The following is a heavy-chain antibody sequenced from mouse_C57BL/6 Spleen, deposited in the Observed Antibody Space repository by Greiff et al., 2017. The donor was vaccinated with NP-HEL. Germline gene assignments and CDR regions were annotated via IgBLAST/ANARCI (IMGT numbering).Heavy chain of an antibody. V-gene: IGHV1-82*01. CDR2: IYPGDGDT. J-gene: IGHJ4*01. D-gene: IGHD1-1*01. CDR3: AYDGYYYAMDY. Sequence: VKLMESGPELVKPGASVKISCKASGYAFSSSWMNWVKQRPGKGLEWIGRIYPGDGDTNYNGKFKGKATLTADKSSSTAYMQLSSLTSEDSAVYFCAYDGYYYAMDYWGQGTSVTVSS. CDR1: GYAFSSSW.